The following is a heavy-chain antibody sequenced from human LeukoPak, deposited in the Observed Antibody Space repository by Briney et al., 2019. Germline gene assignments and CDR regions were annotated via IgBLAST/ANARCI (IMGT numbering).Heavy chain of an antibody. CDR1: GYSFTSYW. CDR3: ARGRGGYDFAYYYYMDV. CDR2: IYPGDSDT. V-gene: IGHV5-51*01. D-gene: IGHD5-12*01. J-gene: IGHJ6*03. Sequence: GESLKISCKGSGYSFTSYWIGWVRQMPGKGLEWMGIIYPGDSDTGYSPSFQGQVTISADKSISTAYLQWSSLKASDTAMYYCARGRGGYDFAYYYYMDVWGKGTTVTVSS.